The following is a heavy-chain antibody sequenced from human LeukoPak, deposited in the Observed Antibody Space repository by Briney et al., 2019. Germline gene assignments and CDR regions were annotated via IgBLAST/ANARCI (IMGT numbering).Heavy chain of an antibody. CDR3: AREGRYFDSGYAFDI. V-gene: IGHV4-31*03. J-gene: IGHJ3*02. CDR1: GGSISSGGYY. CDR2: IYYSGST. D-gene: IGHD3-9*01. Sequence: SETLSLTCTVSGGSISSGGYYWSWIRQHPGKGLEWIGYIYYSGSTYYNPSLKSRVTISVDTSKNQFSLKLSSETAADTAVYYCAREGRYFDSGYAFDIWGQGTMVTVSS.